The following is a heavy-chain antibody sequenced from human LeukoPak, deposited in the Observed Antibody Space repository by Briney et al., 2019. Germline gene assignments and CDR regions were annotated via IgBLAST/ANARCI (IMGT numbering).Heavy chain of an antibody. V-gene: IGHV3-43*02. D-gene: IGHD4-23*01. CDR2: ISGDGGST. J-gene: IGHJ3*02. CDR1: GFTPDDYA. Sequence: GGSLRLSCAASGFTPDDYAMHWVRQAPGKGLEWVSLISGDGGSTYYADSVKGRFTISRDNSKNSLYLQMNSLRTEDTALYYCAKDLASDYGGNPPAFDIWGQGTMVTVSS. CDR3: AKDLASDYGGNPPAFDI.